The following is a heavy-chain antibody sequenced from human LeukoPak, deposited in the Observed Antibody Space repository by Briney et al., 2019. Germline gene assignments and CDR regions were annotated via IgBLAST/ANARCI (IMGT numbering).Heavy chain of an antibody. Sequence: PGGSLRLSCAASGFTFSSYAMSWVRQAPGKGLEWVSAISGSGGSTYYADSVKGRFTISRDNSKNTLYLQMNSLRAEDTAVYYCAKDRGSPYSSSRFDAFDIWGQGTMVTVSS. V-gene: IGHV3-23*01. CDR3: AKDRGSPYSSSRFDAFDI. D-gene: IGHD6-13*01. J-gene: IGHJ3*02. CDR1: GFTFSSYA. CDR2: ISGSGGST.